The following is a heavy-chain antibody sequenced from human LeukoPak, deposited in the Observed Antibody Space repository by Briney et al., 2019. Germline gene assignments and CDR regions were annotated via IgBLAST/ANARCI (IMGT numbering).Heavy chain of an antibody. CDR3: ATRAGPGSYYITSPFDP. CDR2: IIPSDGFT. V-gene: IGHV1-46*01. Sequence: RASVKVSCKASGYTFTGYYMHWVRQAPGQGLEWMGMIIPSDGFTSYAQKFQGRVTMTRDMSTSTVYMELSSLRSDDTAVYYCATRAGPGSYYITSPFDPWGQGTLVTVSS. D-gene: IGHD3-10*01. CDR1: GYTFTGYY. J-gene: IGHJ5*02.